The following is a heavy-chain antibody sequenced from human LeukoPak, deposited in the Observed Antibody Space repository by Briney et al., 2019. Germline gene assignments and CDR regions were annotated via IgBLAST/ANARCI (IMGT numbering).Heavy chain of an antibody. D-gene: IGHD2/OR15-2a*01. CDR3: ARDARSMAMSWFDP. V-gene: IGHV3-48*03. Sequence: GGSLRLSCAASGFTFNNYEMNWVRQAPGKGLEWVSYISKSGSKIYYADSVTGRFTISRDNAKNSLYLQMNSLRAEDTAVYYCARDARSMAMSWFDPWGQGTLVTVSS. J-gene: IGHJ5*02. CDR2: ISKSGSKI. CDR1: GFTFNNYE.